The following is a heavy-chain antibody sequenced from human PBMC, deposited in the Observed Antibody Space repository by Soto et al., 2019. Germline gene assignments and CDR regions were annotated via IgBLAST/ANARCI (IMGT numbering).Heavy chain of an antibody. Sequence: QVQLVQSGAEVKKPGASVKVSCKASGYTFTSYYMHWVRQAPGQGLEWMGIINPSGGSTSYAQKFQGRVTMTRDTSTSTVYMELSSLRSEDTAVYYCASEGGAVVVVAAISRAFDIWGQGTMVTVSS. D-gene: IGHD2-15*01. CDR3: ASEGGAVVVVAAISRAFDI. CDR1: GYTFTSYY. CDR2: INPSGGST. V-gene: IGHV1-46*03. J-gene: IGHJ3*02.